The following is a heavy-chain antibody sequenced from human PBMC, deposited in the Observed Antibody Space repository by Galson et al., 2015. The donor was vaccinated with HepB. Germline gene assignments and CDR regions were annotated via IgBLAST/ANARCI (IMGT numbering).Heavy chain of an antibody. CDR1: GYRFSSSW. Sequence: QSGAEVKKPGESLKISCKGSGYRFSSSWIGWVRQVPGKGLEWMGIIYPDDSDTRYSPSFQGRVSISADKSISTTYLQWRSLKASATAIYYCARAVASSSAWYVEYYVDPWGQGTPVTVSS. V-gene: IGHV5-51*01. CDR2: IYPDDSDT. D-gene: IGHD6-19*01. J-gene: IGHJ5*02. CDR3: ARAVASSSAWYVEYYVDP.